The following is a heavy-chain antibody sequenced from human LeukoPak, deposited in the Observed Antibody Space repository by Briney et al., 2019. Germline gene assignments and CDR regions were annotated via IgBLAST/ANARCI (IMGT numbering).Heavy chain of an antibody. CDR2: LYYDGSSP. D-gene: IGHD5-18*01. CDR1: GFTFNTYW. Sequence: GGSLRLSCAASGFTFNTYWMHWVRQAPGKGLVWVSRLYYDGSSPSYADSVKGRFTISRDNTKNTLYLQMNSLRAEDTAVYYCARGSGYSYGPFDYLGQGTLVTVSS. V-gene: IGHV3-74*01. CDR3: ARGSGYSYGPFDY. J-gene: IGHJ4*02.